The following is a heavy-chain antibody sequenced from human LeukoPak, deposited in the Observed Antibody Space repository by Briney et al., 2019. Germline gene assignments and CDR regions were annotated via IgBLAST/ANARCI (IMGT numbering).Heavy chain of an antibody. Sequence: PSETLSLTCTVSGGSISSYYWSWIRQPPGNGLEWIGYIYYSASTNYNPSLKSRVTISVDTSKNQFSLKLSSVTAADTAVYYCARDKYYDSSGYDYWGQGTLVTVSS. J-gene: IGHJ4*02. V-gene: IGHV4-59*01. D-gene: IGHD3-22*01. CDR1: GGSISSYY. CDR2: IYYSAST. CDR3: ARDKYYDSSGYDY.